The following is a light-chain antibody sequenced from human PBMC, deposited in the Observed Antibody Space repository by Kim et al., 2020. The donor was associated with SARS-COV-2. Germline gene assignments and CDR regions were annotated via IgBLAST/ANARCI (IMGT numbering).Light chain of an antibody. J-gene: IGKJ1*01. Sequence: DIQMTQSPSTLSASVGDRVTISCRASQSISGWLAWYQQKPGKAPKVLIYDAFNLESGVPSRFSGSGSGTEFTLTISSLQPVDFATYYCQQYDNYPWTFGQGTKVDIK. CDR3: QQYDNYPWT. V-gene: IGKV1-5*01. CDR1: QSISGW. CDR2: DAF.